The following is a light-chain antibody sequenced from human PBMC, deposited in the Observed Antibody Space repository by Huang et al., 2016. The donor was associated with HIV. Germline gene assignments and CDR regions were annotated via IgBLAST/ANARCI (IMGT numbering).Light chain of an antibody. V-gene: IGKV3-15*01. Sequence: EIMMTQSPATLSVSPGERVILSCRASQSINSDLAWYQQKPGLAPRLLIYDASTRATGIPDRFSGSGSGTEFTLSISSLQSEDFAVYFCQLYNKSPPYTFGGGTKLEI. CDR2: DAS. CDR1: QSINSD. J-gene: IGKJ2*01. CDR3: QLYNKSPPYT.